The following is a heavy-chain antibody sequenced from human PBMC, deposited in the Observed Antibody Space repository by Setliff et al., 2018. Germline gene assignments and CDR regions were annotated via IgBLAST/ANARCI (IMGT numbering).Heavy chain of an antibody. D-gene: IGHD3-10*01. CDR3: AGESATIGEFPLYFDK. Sequence: PSETLSLTCTVSGDSISSRTYYWSWIRQPAGKGLEWIGHIYTSWSTIYSPSLRSRLTISVDTSKNQFSLRLSSVTAADAAVHFCAGESATIGEFPLYFDKWGQGIPVTVSS. J-gene: IGHJ4*02. V-gene: IGHV4-61*09. CDR2: IYTSWST. CDR1: GDSISSRTYY.